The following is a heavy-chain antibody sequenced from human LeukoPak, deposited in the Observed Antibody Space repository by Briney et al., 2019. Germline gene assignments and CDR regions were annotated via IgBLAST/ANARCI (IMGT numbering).Heavy chain of an antibody. Sequence: GASVKVSCKASGYTFTSYGISWVRQAPGQGLEWMGWISAYNGNTNYAQKLQGRVTMITDTSTSTAYMELRSLRSDDTAVYYCARGTPNYDFWSAYYYYYGMDVWGQGTTVTVSS. D-gene: IGHD3-3*01. J-gene: IGHJ6*02. CDR3: ARGTPNYDFWSAYYYYYGMDV. CDR2: ISAYNGNT. CDR1: GYTFTSYG. V-gene: IGHV1-18*01.